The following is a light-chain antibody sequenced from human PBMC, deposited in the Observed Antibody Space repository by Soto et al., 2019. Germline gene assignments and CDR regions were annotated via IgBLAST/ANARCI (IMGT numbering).Light chain of an antibody. J-gene: IGKJ5*01. Sequence: DIQMTQSPSSLSASVGDRVTIICRASQSVSTRLAWYQQKPGKAPKVLIYDASSWAGGVPSRFSGSGSGTDFTLTISCLQSEDFATYYCQQYYSFPITFGQGTRLEIK. CDR1: QSVSTR. CDR3: QQYYSFPIT. V-gene: IGKV1-5*02. CDR2: DAS.